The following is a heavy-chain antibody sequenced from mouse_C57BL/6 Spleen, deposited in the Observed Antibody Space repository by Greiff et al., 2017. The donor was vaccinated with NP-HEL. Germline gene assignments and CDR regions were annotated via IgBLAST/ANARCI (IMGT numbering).Heavy chain of an antibody. V-gene: IGHV3-6*01. CDR3: AREDYGSFYWYFDG. CDR2: ISYDGSN. J-gene: IGHJ1*03. Sequence: EVKLQESGPGLVKPSQSLSLTCSVTGYSITSGYYWNWIRQFPGNKLEWMGYISYDGSNNYNPSLKNRISITRDTSKNQFFLKLNSVTTEDTATYYCAREDYGSFYWYFDGWGTGTTVTVSS. CDR1: GYSITSGYY. D-gene: IGHD1-1*01.